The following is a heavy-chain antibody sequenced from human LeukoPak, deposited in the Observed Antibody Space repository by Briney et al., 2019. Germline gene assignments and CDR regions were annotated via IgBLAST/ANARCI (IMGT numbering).Heavy chain of an antibody. CDR2: INPNSGGT. Sequence: VKVSCKASGYTFTGYYMHWVRQAPGQGLECMGWINPNSGGTNYAQKFQGRVTMTRDTSISTAYMELSRLRSDDTAVYYCARASSGWYHRFDYWGQGTLVTVSS. V-gene: IGHV1-2*02. D-gene: IGHD6-19*01. J-gene: IGHJ4*02. CDR1: GYTFTGYY. CDR3: ARASSGWYHRFDY.